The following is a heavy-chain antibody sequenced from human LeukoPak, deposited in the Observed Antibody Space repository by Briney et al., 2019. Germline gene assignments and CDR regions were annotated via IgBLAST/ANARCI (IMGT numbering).Heavy chain of an antibody. J-gene: IGHJ4*02. D-gene: IGHD6-19*01. CDR1: GGSFSGYY. CDR2: INHSGST. CDR3: ARAVAGPFDY. Sequence: PSETLSLTCAVYGGSFSGYYWSWIRQPPGKGPEWIGEINHSGSTNYNPSLKSRVTISVDTSKNQFSLKLSSVTAADTAVYYCARAVAGPFDYWGQGTLVTVSS. V-gene: IGHV4-34*01.